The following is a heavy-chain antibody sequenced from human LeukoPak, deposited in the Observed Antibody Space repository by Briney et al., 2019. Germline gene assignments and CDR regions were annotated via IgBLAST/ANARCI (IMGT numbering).Heavy chain of an antibody. V-gene: IGHV3-9*01. D-gene: IGHD3-9*01. Sequence: PGGSLRLSCEVSGSTFSNLYMSWVRQAPGKGLEWVSGISWNSGSIGYADSVKGRFTISRDNAKNSLYLQMNSLRAEDTALYYCAKDGYDILTGGFDYWGQGTLVTVSS. CDR1: GSTFSNLY. CDR3: AKDGYDILTGGFDY. J-gene: IGHJ4*02. CDR2: ISWNSGSI.